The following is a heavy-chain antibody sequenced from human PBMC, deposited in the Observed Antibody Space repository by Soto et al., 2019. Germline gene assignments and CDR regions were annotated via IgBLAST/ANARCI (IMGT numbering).Heavy chain of an antibody. J-gene: IGHJ4*02. CDR1: GGSISSINW. Sequence: PSETLSLTCAVSGGSISSINWWRWVRQPPGKGLEWIGEIYHSGSTNYNPSLKSRVTISVDKSKNQFSLKLSSVTAADTAVYYCASHYPRKYGSGSYHRRVDYWGQGTLVTVSS. CDR2: IYHSGST. CDR3: ASHYPRKYGSGSYHRRVDY. V-gene: IGHV4-4*02. D-gene: IGHD3-10*01.